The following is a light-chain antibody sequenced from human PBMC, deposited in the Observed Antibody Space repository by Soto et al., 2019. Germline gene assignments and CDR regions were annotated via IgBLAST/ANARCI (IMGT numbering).Light chain of an antibody. CDR3: QQSYITPLP. Sequence: DLQMTQSQSSLSASVGDRVTITCRASQSISSYLNWYQQKPGKAPKLLIYAASSLQSGVPSRVSGSGSGTDFTLTISSLQAEDVAPYYCQQSYITPLPFGGGTKGEIK. CDR2: AAS. CDR1: QSISSY. V-gene: IGKV1-39*01. J-gene: IGKJ4*01.